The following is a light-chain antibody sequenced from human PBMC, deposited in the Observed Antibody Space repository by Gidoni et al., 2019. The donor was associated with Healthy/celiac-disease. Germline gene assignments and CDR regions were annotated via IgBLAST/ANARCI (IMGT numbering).Light chain of an antibody. V-gene: IGKV1-39*01. Sequence: DIQMTQSPSSLSASVGDRVTITCRASQSISSYLNWYQQKPGKAPKLLIYAASSLQSGVPSRFSGSGSGTDFTLTISSLQPEDFATYYCQQSYSTRCTFXPXTKVDIK. CDR2: AAS. CDR3: QQSYSTRCT. CDR1: QSISSY. J-gene: IGKJ3*01.